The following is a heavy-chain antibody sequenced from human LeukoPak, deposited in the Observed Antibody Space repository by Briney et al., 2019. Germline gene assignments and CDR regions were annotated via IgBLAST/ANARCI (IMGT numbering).Heavy chain of an antibody. CDR3: AKEEAIVGATGFDY. Sequence: GASVKVSCKASGYTFTGYYMHWVRQAPGQGLEWMGWINPNSGGTNYAQKFQGRVTMTRDTAISTAYMELSRLRSDDTAVYYCAKEEAIVGATGFDYWGQGTLVTVSS. D-gene: IGHD1-26*01. CDR2: INPNSGGT. J-gene: IGHJ4*02. V-gene: IGHV1-2*02. CDR1: GYTFTGYY.